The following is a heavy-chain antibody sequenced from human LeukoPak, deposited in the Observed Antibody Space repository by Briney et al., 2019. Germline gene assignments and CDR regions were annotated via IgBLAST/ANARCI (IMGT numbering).Heavy chain of an antibody. Sequence: GASVKVSCKASGYTFTGYYMHWVRQAPGQGLEWMGWIYPNSGGTNYAQTFQGRVTMTRDTSISTVYMELSILTSDDTAVYYCARDGSGSGNRDLDYWGQGTLVTVSS. CDR3: ARDGSGSGNRDLDY. J-gene: IGHJ4*02. CDR2: IYPNSGGT. D-gene: IGHD3-10*01. V-gene: IGHV1-2*02. CDR1: GYTFTGYY.